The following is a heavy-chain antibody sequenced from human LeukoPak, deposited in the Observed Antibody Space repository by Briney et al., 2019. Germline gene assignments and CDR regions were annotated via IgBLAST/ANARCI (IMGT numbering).Heavy chain of an antibody. D-gene: IGHD6-19*01. V-gene: IGHV3-66*04. CDR3: ARRRGSGWYYFDY. Sequence: GGSLRLSCAASGFXVSSNYMSWVRQAPGKGREWLSVIYSGGTTYYADSVKGRFTISRDNSKNTLYLQMNSLRAEDTAVYYCARRRGSGWYYFDYWGQGTLVTVPS. CDR1: GFXVSSNY. J-gene: IGHJ4*02. CDR2: IYSGGTT.